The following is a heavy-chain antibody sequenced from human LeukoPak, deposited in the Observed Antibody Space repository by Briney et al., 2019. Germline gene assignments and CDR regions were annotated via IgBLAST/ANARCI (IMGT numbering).Heavy chain of an antibody. CDR2: KRYDGSNK. V-gene: IGHV3-30*02. CDR1: GFTFSSYG. Sequence: GGSLRLPCAASGFTFSSYGMHWVRQAPGKGLEWVAFKRYDGSNKYYADSVKGRFTIARDNSKNTLYLQMNSLRAEDTAVYYCASDIVVVPAALTDYWGQGTLVTVSS. J-gene: IGHJ4*02. D-gene: IGHD2-2*01. CDR3: ASDIVVVPAALTDY.